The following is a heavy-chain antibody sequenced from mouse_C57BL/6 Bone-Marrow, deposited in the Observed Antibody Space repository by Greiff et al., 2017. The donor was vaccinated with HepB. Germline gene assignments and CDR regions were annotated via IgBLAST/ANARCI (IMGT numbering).Heavy chain of an antibody. CDR1: GFNIKDDY. Sequence: DVHLVESGAELVRPGASVKLSCTASGFNIKDDYMHWVKQRPEQGLEWIGWIDPENGDTEYASKFQGKATITADTSSNTAYLQLSSLTSEDTAVYYCTTRTTVVAVYYAMDYWGQGTSVTVSS. CDR3: TTRTTVVAVYYAMDY. V-gene: IGHV14-4*01. CDR2: IDPENGDT. D-gene: IGHD1-1*01. J-gene: IGHJ4*01.